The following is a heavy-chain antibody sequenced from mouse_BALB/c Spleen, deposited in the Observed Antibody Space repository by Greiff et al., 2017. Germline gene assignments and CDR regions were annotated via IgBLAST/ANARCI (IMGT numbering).Heavy chain of an antibody. CDR1: GFAFSSYD. J-gene: IGHJ4*01. CDR3: ASPYYYGSSYDYYAMDD. CDR2: ISSGGGST. D-gene: IGHD1-1*01. Sequence: EVKLVESGGGLVKPGGSLKLSCAASGFAFSSYDMSWVRQTPEQRLEWVAYISSGGGSTYYPDTVKGRFTISRDNAKNTLYLQMSSLKSEDTAMYYCASPYYYGSSYDYYAMDDWGQGTTLTVSS. V-gene: IGHV5-12-1*01.